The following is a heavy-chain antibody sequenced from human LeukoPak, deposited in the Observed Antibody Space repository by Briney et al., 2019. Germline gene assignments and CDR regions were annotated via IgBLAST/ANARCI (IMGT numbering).Heavy chain of an antibody. CDR2: ISSSSSTI. Sequence: GGSLRLSCAASGFTFSGYSMLWVRQAPGKGLEWVSYISSSSSTIYYADSVKGRFTISRDSAKNSLYLRMNSLRAEDTAVYYCARGLVNFDYWGQGTLVTVSS. J-gene: IGHJ4*02. CDR3: ARGLVNFDY. CDR1: GFTFSGYS. V-gene: IGHV3-48*01. D-gene: IGHD3-9*01.